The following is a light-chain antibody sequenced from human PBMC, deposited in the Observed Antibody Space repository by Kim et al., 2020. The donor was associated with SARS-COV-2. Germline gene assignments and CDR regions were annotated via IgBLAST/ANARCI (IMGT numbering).Light chain of an antibody. CDR2: WAS. Sequence: ANINCKSSQSVLYSSNNKNYLAWFQQKPGQPPKLLIYWASTRESGVPDRFSGSESGTDFTLTISSLQAEDVAVYYCQQYYSTPPTFGPGTKVDIK. CDR3: QQYYSTPPT. V-gene: IGKV4-1*01. CDR1: QSVLYSSNNKNY. J-gene: IGKJ3*01.